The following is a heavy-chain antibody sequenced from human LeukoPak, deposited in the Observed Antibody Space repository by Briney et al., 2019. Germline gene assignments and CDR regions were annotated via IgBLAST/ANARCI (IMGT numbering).Heavy chain of an antibody. V-gene: IGHV3-30-3*01. CDR1: GFTFSSYA. D-gene: IGHD6-13*01. Sequence: GGSLRLSCAASGFTFSSYAMHWVRQAPGKGLEWVAVISYDGSNKYYADSVKGRFTISRDNSKNTLYLQMNSLRAEDTAVYYCARVGPAGTDDYWDQGTLVTVSS. CDR3: ARVGPAGTDDY. CDR2: ISYDGSNK. J-gene: IGHJ4*02.